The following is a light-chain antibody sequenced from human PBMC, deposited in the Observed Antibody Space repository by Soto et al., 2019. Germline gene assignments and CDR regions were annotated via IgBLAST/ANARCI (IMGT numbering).Light chain of an antibody. Sequence: DIQMPQSPSTLSASVGDRVTITCRASQSISSWLDWYQQKPGKAPKLLIYKASSLESGVPSRFSGSGSGTEFTLTIISLQPDDFATYYCQQYNNYPWTFGQGTKVEIK. CDR3: QQYNNYPWT. V-gene: IGKV1-5*03. CDR2: KAS. CDR1: QSISSW. J-gene: IGKJ1*01.